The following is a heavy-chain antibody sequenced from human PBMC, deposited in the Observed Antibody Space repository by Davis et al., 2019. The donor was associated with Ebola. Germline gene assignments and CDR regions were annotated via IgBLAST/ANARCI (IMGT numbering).Heavy chain of an antibody. CDR1: GYSFTSYW. J-gene: IGHJ4*02. V-gene: IGHV5-51*01. Sequence: GESLKISCKGSGYSFTSYWIGWVRQMPGKGLEWMGIIYPGDSDTRYSPSFQGQVTISADKSISTAYLQWSSLKASDTAMYYCARVGHYYDSGAYYQNYFDYWGQGTLVTVSS. D-gene: IGHD3-22*01. CDR3: ARVGHYYDSGAYYQNYFDY. CDR2: IYPGDSDT.